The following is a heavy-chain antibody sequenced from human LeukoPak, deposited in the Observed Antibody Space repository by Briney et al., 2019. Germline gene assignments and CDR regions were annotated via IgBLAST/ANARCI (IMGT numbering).Heavy chain of an antibody. CDR1: GFTFDSYA. CDR3: VKHVGSRWSNNRFDP. J-gene: IGHJ5*02. Sequence: PGGSLRLSCVASGFTFDSYAMSWVRQAPGKGLEWVSAVSRFGGTTYYADSAKGRFTISRDNSNNTVYLQMNSLRVGDTALYYCVKHVGSRWSNNRFDPWGQGTLVTVS. CDR2: VSRFGGTT. D-gene: IGHD6-13*01. V-gene: IGHV3-23*01.